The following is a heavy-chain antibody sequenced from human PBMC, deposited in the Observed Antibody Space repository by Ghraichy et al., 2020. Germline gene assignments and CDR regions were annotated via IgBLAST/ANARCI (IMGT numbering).Heavy chain of an antibody. CDR1: GGSISSSSYY. CDR3: AKASKGAYTGSDY. V-gene: IGHV4-39*01. J-gene: IGHJ4*02. D-gene: IGHD2-21*01. Sequence: SLTCTVSGGSISSSSYYWGWIRQPPGKGLEWIGSNHYSGSTYYNPSLMSRVTISIDTSRNQFSLELRSVTAADTAVYYCAKASKGAYTGSDYWGQGTLVTVSS. CDR2: NHYSGST.